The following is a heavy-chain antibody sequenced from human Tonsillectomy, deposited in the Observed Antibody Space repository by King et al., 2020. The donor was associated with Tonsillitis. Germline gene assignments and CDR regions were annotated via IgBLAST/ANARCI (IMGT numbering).Heavy chain of an antibody. CDR2: ISHSGINT. D-gene: IGHD6-19*01. CDR3: AKVRKSSGWSYYFDD. CDR1: GFTFFNYG. V-gene: IGHV3-23*04. J-gene: IGHJ4*02. Sequence: VQLVESGGGLVQPGGSLRLSFAASGFTFFNYGMSWVRQAPGKGLEWVSAISHSGINTYYADSVKDRFTISRDNSKNTLYVQMNSLRAEDTAVYYCAKVRKSSGWSYYFDDWGQGTLVTVSS.